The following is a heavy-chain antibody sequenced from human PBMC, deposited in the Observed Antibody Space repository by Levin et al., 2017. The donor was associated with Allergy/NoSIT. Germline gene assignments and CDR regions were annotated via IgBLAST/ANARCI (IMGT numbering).Heavy chain of an antibody. CDR2: ITKNSGTI. J-gene: IGHJ3*01. Sequence: GGSLRLSCEASGFTFNAYDMNWVRQVPGMGPEWLSFITKNSGTIYYADSAKGRFTISRDNAKNSLFLQMNSVRAEDTAVYYCVRDRLGGAFDFWGQGTMVTVSS. CDR1: GFTFNAYD. D-gene: IGHD3-16*01. CDR3: VRDRLGGAFDF. V-gene: IGHV3-48*01.